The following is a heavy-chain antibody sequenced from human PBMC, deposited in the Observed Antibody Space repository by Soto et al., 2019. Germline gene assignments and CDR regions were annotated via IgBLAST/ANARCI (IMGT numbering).Heavy chain of an antibody. CDR3: AKRGTGRLYFDY. D-gene: IGHD1-1*01. CDR1: GFTFSSYA. V-gene: IGHV3-23*01. J-gene: IGHJ4*02. Sequence: EVQLLESGGGLVQPGGSLRLSCAASGFTFSSYAMSWVRQAPGKGLEWVSAISGSGGSTYYADSVKGRFTISKDNSKNTLYLQMNSLRAEDTAVYYCAKRGTGRLYFDYWGQGTLVTVSS. CDR2: ISGSGGST.